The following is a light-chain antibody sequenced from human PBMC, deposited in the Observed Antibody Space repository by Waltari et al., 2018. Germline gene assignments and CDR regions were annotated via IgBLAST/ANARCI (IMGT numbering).Light chain of an antibody. CDR2: EVS. V-gene: IGLV2-8*01. CDR3: SSYAGINTFYI. J-gene: IGLJ1*01. CDR1: SSDIGGYSR. Sequence: QAALTQPPSMSGSPGQSVTISCTGTSSDIGGYSRVSWYQQQPGKAPKLMIYEVSQRPSRVSDRFSGFNAGNTAALCISVLQAEDEADYYCSSYAGINTFYIFGAGTRLTVL.